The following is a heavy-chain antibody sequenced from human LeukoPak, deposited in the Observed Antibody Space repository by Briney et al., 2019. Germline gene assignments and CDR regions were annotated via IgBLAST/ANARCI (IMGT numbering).Heavy chain of an antibody. D-gene: IGHD2/OR15-2a*01. Sequence: GGSLRLSCAASGFTFSSYEMNWVRQAPGKGLECVSYISSSGGTISYADSVKGRFTISRDNAKNALYLQTNTLRDEDTAVYYCAKASSNYFYYFEYWGQGTLVTVSS. J-gene: IGHJ4*02. CDR3: AKASSNYFYYFEY. CDR1: GFTFSSYE. CDR2: ISSSGGTI. V-gene: IGHV3-48*03.